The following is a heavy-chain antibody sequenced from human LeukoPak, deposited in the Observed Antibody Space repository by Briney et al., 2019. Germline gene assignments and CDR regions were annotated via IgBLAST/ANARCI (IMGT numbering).Heavy chain of an antibody. CDR1: VGTFSSYA. CDR2: IIPILGIA. D-gene: IGHD6-19*01. CDR3: ARSGGGYSSGWNYDY. V-gene: IGHV1-69*04. J-gene: IGHJ4*02. Sequence: SVKVSCKASVGTFSSYAISWVRQTPGQGLEWVGRIIPILGIANYAQKFQGRVTITADKSTSTAYMELSSLRSEDTAVYYCARSGGGYSSGWNYDYWGQGTLVTVSS.